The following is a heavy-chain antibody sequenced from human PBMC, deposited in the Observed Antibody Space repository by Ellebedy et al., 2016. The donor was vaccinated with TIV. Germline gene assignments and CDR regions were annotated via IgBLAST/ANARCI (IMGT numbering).Heavy chain of an antibody. J-gene: IGHJ5*02. CDR1: GFTFSSYS. D-gene: IGHD3-10*01. V-gene: IGHV3-48*02. CDR2: ISSSSSTI. Sequence: GESLKISCAASGFTFSSYSMNWVRQAPGKGLEWVSYISSSSSTIYYADSVKGRFTISRDNAKNSLYLQMNSLRDEDTAVYYCARDRTYGSGSYISWGQGTLVTVSS. CDR3: ARDRTYGSGSYIS.